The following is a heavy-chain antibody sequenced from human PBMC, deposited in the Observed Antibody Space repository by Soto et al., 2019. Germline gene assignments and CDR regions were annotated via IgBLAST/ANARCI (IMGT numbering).Heavy chain of an antibody. Sequence: QLQLQESGPGLVKPSETLSLTCTVSGASISTLTYNWGWIRQPPGKGLEWIGNIYYSGSPYYNPSLKSRVTISVDTSKNQFSLRLRSVTAADTALYFCARHTMTAVTTFDNWVQGTLVTVSS. CDR3: ARHTMTAVTTFDN. V-gene: IGHV4-39*01. CDR1: GASISTLTYN. J-gene: IGHJ4*02. D-gene: IGHD4-17*01. CDR2: IYYSGSP.